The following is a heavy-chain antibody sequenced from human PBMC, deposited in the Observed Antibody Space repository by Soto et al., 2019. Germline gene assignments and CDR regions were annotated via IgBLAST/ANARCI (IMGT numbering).Heavy chain of an antibody. J-gene: IGHJ6*03. Sequence: PLEILSLTCTVSGGSIISSSYYWGWIRQPPGKGLEWIGSIYYSGSTYYNPSLKSRVTISVDTSKNQFSLKLSSVTAADTAVYYCARHSSPPVDYGDYVDYYYYMDVWGKGTTVTVSS. CDR1: GGSIISSSYY. V-gene: IGHV4-39*01. D-gene: IGHD4-17*01. CDR2: IYYSGST. CDR3: ARHSSPPVDYGDYVDYYYYMDV.